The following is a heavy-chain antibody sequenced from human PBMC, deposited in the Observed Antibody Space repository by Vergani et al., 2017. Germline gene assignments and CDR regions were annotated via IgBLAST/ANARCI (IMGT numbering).Heavy chain of an antibody. CDR3: ARGSRAEGGSVPDK. J-gene: IGHJ4*02. D-gene: IGHD6-13*01. CDR2: IHTSGST. CDR1: GGSINSHNYY. V-gene: IGHV4-61*02. Sequence: QVQLQESGPGLVKPSQTLSLTCTVSGGSINSHNYYWSWIRQPAGKGLEWIGRIHTSGSTNYNPSLKSRVTMSEDTSKNQFSLKLNSVTAADTAVYYCARGSRAEGGSVPDKWGQGTLVTVSS.